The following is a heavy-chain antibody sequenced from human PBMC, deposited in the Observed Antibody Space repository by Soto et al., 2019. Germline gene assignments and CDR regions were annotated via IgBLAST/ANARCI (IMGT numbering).Heavy chain of an antibody. V-gene: IGHV3-23*01. Sequence: VQLLESGGGLVQPGGSLRLSCAASGFTFSSYAMSWVRQAPGTGLEWVSVISGSGGRTYHADSVKGRFTISRDNSKNSAYLRMNSLRAGDAAVYYCAKVWDQIVVVTARDYWGQGTLVTVAS. D-gene: IGHD2-21*02. J-gene: IGHJ4*02. CDR1: GFTFSSYA. CDR2: ISGSGGRT. CDR3: AKVWDQIVVVTARDY.